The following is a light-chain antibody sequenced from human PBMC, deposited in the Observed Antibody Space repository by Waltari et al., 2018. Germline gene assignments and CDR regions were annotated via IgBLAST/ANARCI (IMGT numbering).Light chain of an antibody. CDR2: RNN. V-gene: IGLV1-47*01. Sequence: QSVLTQPPSASGIPGQRGTISCSGSSSNIGTNLMFWYQQLPGTAPKLLIFRNNRRPSRVPDRFSGSKSGNSASLDISGLRSEDEADYYCAAWDDRQSGPYWVFGGGTKLTVL. CDR3: AAWDDRQSGPYWV. CDR1: SSNIGTNL. J-gene: IGLJ3*02.